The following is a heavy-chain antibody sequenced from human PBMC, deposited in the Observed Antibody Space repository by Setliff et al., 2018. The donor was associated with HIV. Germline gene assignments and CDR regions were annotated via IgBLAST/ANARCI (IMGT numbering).Heavy chain of an antibody. Sequence: GGSLRLSCAASGFTFSDYSMNWVRQAPGKGLEWVSFIGGRFDTYYADSVKGRFTISRDNAKKSLYLQMNSLRTDDTAVYYCARDTMWAFDIWGQGTLVTVSS. CDR1: GFTFSDYS. CDR2: IGGRFDT. V-gene: IGHV3-48*01. CDR3: ARDTMWAFDI. J-gene: IGHJ3*02. D-gene: IGHD3-10*02.